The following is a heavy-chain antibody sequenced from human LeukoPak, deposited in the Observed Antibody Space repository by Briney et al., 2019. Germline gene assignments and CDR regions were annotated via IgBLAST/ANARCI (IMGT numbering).Heavy chain of an antibody. D-gene: IGHD5-18*01. CDR1: GGTFSSYA. CDR3: ARFRYSYASPMAGYDAFDI. CDR2: IIPIFGTA. V-gene: IGHV1-69*05. Sequence: SVKVSXKASGGTFSSYAISWVRQAPGQGPEWMGRIIPIFGTANYAQKFQGRVTITTDESTSTAYMELSSLRSEDTAVYYCARFRYSYASPMAGYDAFDIWGLGTMVTVSS. J-gene: IGHJ3*02.